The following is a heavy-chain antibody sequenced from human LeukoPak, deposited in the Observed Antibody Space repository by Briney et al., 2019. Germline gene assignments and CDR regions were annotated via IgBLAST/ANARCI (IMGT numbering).Heavy chain of an antibody. CDR2: INHSGST. CDR3: ARDGVRGDGYNTKPYWYFDL. V-gene: IGHV4-34*01. J-gene: IGHJ2*01. Sequence: SETLSLTCAVYGGSFGGYYWSWIRQPPGKGLEWIGEINHSGSTNYNPSLKSRVTISVDTSKNQFSLKLSSVTAADTAVYYCARDGVRGDGYNTKPYWYFDLWGRGTLVTVSS. D-gene: IGHD5-24*01. CDR1: GGSFGGYY.